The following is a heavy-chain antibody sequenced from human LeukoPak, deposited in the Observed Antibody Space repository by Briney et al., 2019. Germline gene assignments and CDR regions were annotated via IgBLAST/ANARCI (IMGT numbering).Heavy chain of an antibody. CDR1: GGSISSSSYY. V-gene: IGHV4-39*01. CDR2: IYYSGST. Sequence: KPSETLPLTCTVSGGSISSSSYYWGWIRQPPGKGLEWIGSIYYSGSTYYNPSLKSRVTISVDTQKNQFSLQLSSLTAGATAVYYWAPQHYYDSIGDSYFGYTGQGTLVTVSS. CDR3: APQHYYDSIGDSYFGY. J-gene: IGHJ4*02. D-gene: IGHD3-22*01.